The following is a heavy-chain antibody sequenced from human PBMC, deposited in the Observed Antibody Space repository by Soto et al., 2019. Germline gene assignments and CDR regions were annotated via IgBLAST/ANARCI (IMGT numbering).Heavy chain of an antibody. CDR2: IIPIFGTA. V-gene: IGHV1-69*06. J-gene: IGHJ6*02. Sequence: QVQLVQSGAEVKKPGSSVKVSCKASGGTFSSYAISWVRQAPGQGLEWMGGIIPIFGTANYAQKFQGRVTITADKSTSTAYVELGSLRSEDTAVDYCASDYDFWSGSPDYYYGMDVWGQGTTVTVSS. CDR3: ASDYDFWSGSPDYYYGMDV. D-gene: IGHD3-3*01. CDR1: GGTFSSYA.